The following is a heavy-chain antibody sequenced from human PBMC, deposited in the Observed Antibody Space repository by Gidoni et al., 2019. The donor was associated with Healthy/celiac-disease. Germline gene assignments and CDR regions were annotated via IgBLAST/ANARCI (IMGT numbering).Heavy chain of an antibody. D-gene: IGHD4-17*01. CDR2: IYHSGRT. V-gene: IGHV4-38-2*02. CDR1: GYSISSGYY. CDR3: ARVPTTVGSKNFDY. J-gene: IGHJ4*02. Sequence: QVQLQESGPGLVKPSETLSLTCTVSGYSISSGYYWGWIRQPPGKGLEWIGIIYHSGRTYYNPSLKSRVTISVETSKNQSSLKLSSVTAADTAVYYCARVPTTVGSKNFDYWGQGTLVTVSP.